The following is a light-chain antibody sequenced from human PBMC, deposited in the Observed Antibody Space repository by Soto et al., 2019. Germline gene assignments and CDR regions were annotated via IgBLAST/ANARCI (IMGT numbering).Light chain of an antibody. Sequence: QLVLTQPPSASGTPGQRVIISCSGGDSNIGSSTVIWYQQLPGTAPKLLIYNDYQRPSGVPDRFSGSKSGTSGSLAINGLQSEDEADYYCGTWDDSLIGWVFGGGTKLTVL. CDR2: NDY. V-gene: IGLV1-44*01. CDR1: DSNIGSST. J-gene: IGLJ3*02. CDR3: GTWDDSLIGWV.